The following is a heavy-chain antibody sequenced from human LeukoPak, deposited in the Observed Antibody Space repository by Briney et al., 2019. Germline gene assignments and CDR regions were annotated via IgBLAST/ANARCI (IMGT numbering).Heavy chain of an antibody. CDR1: GFTFSDYY. J-gene: IGHJ4*02. D-gene: IGHD3-3*01. V-gene: IGHV3-11*01. CDR3: ATPTLEWLFPPDY. Sequence: GGSLRLSCAASGFTFSDYYMSWIRQAPGKGLEWVSYISSSGSTIYYADSVKGRFTISRDNAKNSLYLQMNSLRAEDTAVYYCATPTLEWLFPPDYWGQGTLVTVSS. CDR2: ISSSGSTI.